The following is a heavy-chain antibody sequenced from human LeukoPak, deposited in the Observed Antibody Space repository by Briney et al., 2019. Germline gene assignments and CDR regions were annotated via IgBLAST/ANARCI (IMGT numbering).Heavy chain of an antibody. CDR1: GYTFTGYY. V-gene: IGHV1-2*02. CDR2: INPNSGGT. Sequence: ASVKVSCKASGYTFTGYYMHWVRQAPGQGLEWMGWINPNSGGTNYAQKFQVRVTMTRDTSISTAYMELSRLRSDDTAVYYCARDGGEGYCSGGSCYSTAGAFDIWGQGTMVTVSS. J-gene: IGHJ3*02. D-gene: IGHD2-15*01. CDR3: ARDGGEGYCSGGSCYSTAGAFDI.